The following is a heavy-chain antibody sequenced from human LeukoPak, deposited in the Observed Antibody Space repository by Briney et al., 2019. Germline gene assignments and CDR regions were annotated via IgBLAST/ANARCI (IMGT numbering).Heavy chain of an antibody. Sequence: GGSLRLSCAASGFTFSSYSMNWVRQAPGKGLEWVSSISSSSSYKYYADSVKGRFTISRDNAKNSLYLQMNSLRAEDTAVYYCARDPFTMLYAFDIWGQGTMVTVSS. CDR2: ISSSSSYK. CDR3: ARDPFTMLYAFDI. J-gene: IGHJ3*02. CDR1: GFTFSSYS. D-gene: IGHD3-10*01. V-gene: IGHV3-21*01.